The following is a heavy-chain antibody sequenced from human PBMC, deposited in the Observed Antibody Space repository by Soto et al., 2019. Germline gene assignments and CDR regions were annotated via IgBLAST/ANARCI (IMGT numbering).Heavy chain of an antibody. CDR2: IYYSGST. V-gene: IGHV4-31*03. J-gene: IGHJ4*02. D-gene: IGHD3-22*01. Sequence: QVQLQESGPGLVKPSQTLSLTCTVSGGSISSGGYYWSWIRQHPGKGLEWIGYIYYSGSTYYNPSLTSRVTISVDTSKNQFSLKLSSVTAADTAVYYCARGGTGDSSGYFPLPLDYWGQGTLVTVSS. CDR1: GGSISSGGYY. CDR3: ARGGTGDSSGYFPLPLDY.